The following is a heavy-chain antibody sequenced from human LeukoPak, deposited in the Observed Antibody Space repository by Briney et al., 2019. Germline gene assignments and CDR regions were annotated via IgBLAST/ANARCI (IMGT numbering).Heavy chain of an antibody. Sequence: GGSLRLSCAASGFTVSSNYMSWVRQAPGKGLEWVSVIYSGGSTYYADSVKGRFTISRDNSKNTLYLQMNSLRAEDTAVYYCARGFGSGLYYGMDVWGQGTTVTVSS. CDR2: IYSGGST. V-gene: IGHV3-66*01. D-gene: IGHD3-10*01. J-gene: IGHJ6*02. CDR3: ARGFGSGLYYGMDV. CDR1: GFTVSSNY.